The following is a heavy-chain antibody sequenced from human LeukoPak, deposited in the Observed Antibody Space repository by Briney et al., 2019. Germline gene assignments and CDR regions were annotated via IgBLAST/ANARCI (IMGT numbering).Heavy chain of an antibody. Sequence: ASVKVSCKASGYTFAGYYMHWVRQAPGQGLEGMGWINPNRGGTNNAQKFQGRVTMTRDTSISTAYMELSRLRSDDTAVYYCARDQDCSGGSCYSAAFNIWGQGTMVTVSS. V-gene: IGHV1-2*02. J-gene: IGHJ3*02. CDR2: INPNRGGT. CDR1: GYTFAGYY. CDR3: ARDQDCSGGSCYSAAFNI. D-gene: IGHD2-15*01.